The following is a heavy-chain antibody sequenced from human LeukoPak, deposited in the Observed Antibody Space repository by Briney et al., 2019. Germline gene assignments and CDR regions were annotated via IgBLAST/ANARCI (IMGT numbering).Heavy chain of an antibody. J-gene: IGHJ4*02. D-gene: IGHD3-22*01. CDR3: ARDQPYDSSGYYPPLYYFDY. V-gene: IGHV4-4*02. Sequence: PSGTLSLTCAVSGGSISSSNWWSWVRQPPGKGLEWIGEIYHSGSTNYNPSLKSRVTISVDKSKNQFSLKLSSVTAADTAVYYCARDQPYDSSGYYPPLYYFDYWGQGTLVTVSS. CDR1: GGSISSSNW. CDR2: IYHSGST.